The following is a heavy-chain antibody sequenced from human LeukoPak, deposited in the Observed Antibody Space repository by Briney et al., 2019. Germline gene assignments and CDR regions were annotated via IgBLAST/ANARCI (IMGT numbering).Heavy chain of an antibody. D-gene: IGHD3-22*01. V-gene: IGHV3-7*03. CDR1: GFTFSSYW. CDR2: IKQDGSEK. J-gene: IGHJ4*02. Sequence: GGSLRLSCAASGFTFSSYWMSWVRQAPGKGLEWVANIKQDGSEKYYVDSVKGRFTISRDNAKNSLYLQMNSLRAEDTAVYYCAKAPSYYYDSSGYYFWGQGTLVTVSS. CDR3: AKAPSYYYDSSGYYF.